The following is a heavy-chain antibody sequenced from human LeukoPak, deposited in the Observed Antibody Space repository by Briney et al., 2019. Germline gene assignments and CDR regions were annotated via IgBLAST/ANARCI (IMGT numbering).Heavy chain of an antibody. D-gene: IGHD3-10*01. V-gene: IGHV4-61*02. J-gene: IGHJ5*02. CDR1: GGSISSGSYY. Sequence: PSETLSLTCTVSGGSISSGSYYWSWIRQPAGKGLEWIGRIYTSGSTNYNPSLKSRVTISLDTSKNQFSLKLTSVTAADTAVYYCARGPNYYGSGSRWFDPWGQGTLVTVSS. CDR2: IYTSGST. CDR3: ARGPNYYGSGSRWFDP.